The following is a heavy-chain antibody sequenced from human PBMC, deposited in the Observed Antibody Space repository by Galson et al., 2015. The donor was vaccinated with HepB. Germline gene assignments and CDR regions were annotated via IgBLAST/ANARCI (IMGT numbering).Heavy chain of an antibody. V-gene: IGHV1-18*04. CDR1: GYTFTSYG. CDR3: AREWVVVAATKRHWYFDL. D-gene: IGHD2-15*01. Sequence: SVKVSCKASGYTFTSYGISWVRQAPGQGLEWMGWISAYNGNTNYAQKLQGRVTMTTDTSTSTAYMELRSLRSDDTAVYYCAREWVVVAATKRHWYFDLWGRGTLVTVSS. J-gene: IGHJ2*01. CDR2: ISAYNGNT.